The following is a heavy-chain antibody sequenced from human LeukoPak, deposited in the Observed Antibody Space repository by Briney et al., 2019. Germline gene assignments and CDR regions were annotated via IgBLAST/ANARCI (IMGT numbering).Heavy chain of an antibody. CDR2: INHSGST. CDR1: GGSFSGYY. Sequence: SETLSLTCAVYGGSFSGYYWSWIRQPPGKGLEWIGEINHSGSTNYNPSLKSRVTVSVDTSKNQFSLKLSSVTAADTAVYYCARGRGYSGYDTFNWFDPWGQGTLVTVSS. CDR3: ARGRGYSGYDTFNWFDP. D-gene: IGHD5-12*01. J-gene: IGHJ5*02. V-gene: IGHV4-34*01.